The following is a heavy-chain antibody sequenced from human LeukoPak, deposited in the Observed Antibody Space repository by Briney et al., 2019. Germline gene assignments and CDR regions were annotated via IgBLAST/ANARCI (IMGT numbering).Heavy chain of an antibody. CDR2: INHSGST. CDR1: GGSFSGYY. Sequence: SETLSLTCAVYGGSFSGYYWSWIRQPPGKGLEWIGEINHSGSTNYNPSLKSRVTVSVDTSKNQFSLKLSSVTAADTAVYYCARGRGYSGYDTFNWFDPWGQGTLVTVSS. CDR3: ARGRGYSGYDTFNWFDP. D-gene: IGHD5-12*01. J-gene: IGHJ5*02. V-gene: IGHV4-34*01.